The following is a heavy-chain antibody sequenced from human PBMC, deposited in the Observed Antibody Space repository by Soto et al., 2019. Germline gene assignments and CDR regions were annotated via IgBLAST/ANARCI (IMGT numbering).Heavy chain of an antibody. CDR1: GFTFRSYA. D-gene: IGHD1-26*01. CDR2: ISGSGIST. J-gene: IGHJ2*01. V-gene: IGHV3-23*01. CDR3: AKEPVGPDWYFDL. Sequence: DVQLLESGGGLVQPGGSLRLSCAASGFTFRSYAMSWVRQAPGKGLEWVSGISGSGISTHYADSVKGRFTVSRDNSKNTLYRPMNSLRAEDTAVYNCAKEPVGPDWYFDLWGRGTLVTVSS.